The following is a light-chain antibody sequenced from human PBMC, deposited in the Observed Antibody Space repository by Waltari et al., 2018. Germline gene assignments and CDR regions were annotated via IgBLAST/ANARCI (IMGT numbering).Light chain of an antibody. V-gene: IGKV1-33*01. CDR3: QQSDNLPPT. J-gene: IGKJ4*01. CDR1: KDIHRY. Sequence: DIQLTQSPSSLSASIGDRVAITCPATKDIHRYLHLDQQKPGKAPELLIFDASNLQVGVPARFSGSGSGTHFTFVINSLQPEDTAMYFCQQSDNLPPTFGGGTRVELK. CDR2: DAS.